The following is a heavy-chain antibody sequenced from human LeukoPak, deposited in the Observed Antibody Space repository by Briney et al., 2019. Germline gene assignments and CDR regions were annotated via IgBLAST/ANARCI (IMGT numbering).Heavy chain of an antibody. CDR1: GGSISSYY. V-gene: IGHV4-59*01. CDR2: IYYSGST. J-gene: IGHJ4*02. Sequence: SETLSLTCTVSGGSISSYYCSWIRQPPGKGLEWIGYIYYSGSTNYNPSLKSRVTISVDTSKNQFSLKLSSVTAADTAVYYCAREVPATGYFDYWGQGTLVTVSS. CDR3: AREVPATGYFDY. D-gene: IGHD5-12*01.